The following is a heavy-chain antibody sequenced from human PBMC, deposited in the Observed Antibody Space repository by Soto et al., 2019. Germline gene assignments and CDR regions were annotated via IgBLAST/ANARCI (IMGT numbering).Heavy chain of an antibody. CDR2: VSRPGGST. CDR1: GFTFSNYA. D-gene: IGHD3-22*01. CDR3: ARGLYYYDSSGYY. Sequence: PGGSLRLSCAASGFTFSNYAMSWVRQAPGQALEWVSAVSRPGGSTNYADSVKGRFTISADNAKNSLNLQMNSLGAEDTAVYYCARGLYYYDSSGYYWGQGTLVTVSS. J-gene: IGHJ4*02. V-gene: IGHV3-23*01.